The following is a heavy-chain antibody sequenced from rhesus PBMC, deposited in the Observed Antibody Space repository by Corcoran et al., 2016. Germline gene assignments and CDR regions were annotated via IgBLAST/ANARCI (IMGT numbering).Heavy chain of an antibody. Sequence: QLQLQESGPGLVKPSETLSLICAVSGGSISSNYWSWLRQPQVQGLEWIGRIFGSGGITDYNPSLKSRVTISTDTPKNQFSLKLSSVTAADTAIYFCAKGCFGRGCPLVNIDFWGQGILVTVSS. CDR2: IFGSGGIT. D-gene: IGHD2-21*01. J-gene: IGHJ4*01. CDR1: GGSISSNY. CDR3: AKGCFGRGCPLVNIDF. V-gene: IGHV4-173*01.